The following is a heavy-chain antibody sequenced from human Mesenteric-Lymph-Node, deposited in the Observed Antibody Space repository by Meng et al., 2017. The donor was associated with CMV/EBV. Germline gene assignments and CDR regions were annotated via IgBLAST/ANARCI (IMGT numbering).Heavy chain of an antibody. D-gene: IGHD3-22*01. Sequence: GESLKISCVASQFTFSNYNMNWVRQPPGKGLEWVAFIRYDGSNKYYADSVKGRFTISRDNSKNTLYLQMNSLRVDDTAVYYCAKDVYYDSSGYYDYWGRGTLVTVSS. V-gene: IGHV3-30*02. CDR2: IRYDGSNK. J-gene: IGHJ4*02. CDR1: QFTFSNYN. CDR3: AKDVYYDSSGYYDY.